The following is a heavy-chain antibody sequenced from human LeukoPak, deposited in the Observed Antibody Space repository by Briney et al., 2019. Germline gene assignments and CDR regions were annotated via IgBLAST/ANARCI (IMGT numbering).Heavy chain of an antibody. Sequence: SVKVSCKASGGTFSSYAISWVRQTPGQGLEWMGGIIPILGTANYAQKFQGRVTIIADESTSTAYMELSSLRSEDTAVYHCARGGPYGDYLDAFDIWGQGTMVTVSS. CDR1: GGTFSSYA. J-gene: IGHJ3*02. CDR2: IIPILGTA. V-gene: IGHV1-69*13. CDR3: ARGGPYGDYLDAFDI. D-gene: IGHD4-17*01.